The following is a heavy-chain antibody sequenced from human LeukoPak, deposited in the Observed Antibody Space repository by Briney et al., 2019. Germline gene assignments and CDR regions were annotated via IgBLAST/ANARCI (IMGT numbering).Heavy chain of an antibody. Sequence: GGSLRLSCAASGFTFSSYGMHWVRQAPGKGLEWVAVISYDGSNKYYADSVKGRFTISRDNSKNTLYLQMDSLRVEDTAVYHCAKDLGSSSDYWGQGTLVTVSS. CDR1: GFTFSSYG. CDR3: AKDLGSSSDY. D-gene: IGHD6-6*01. V-gene: IGHV3-30*18. CDR2: ISYDGSNK. J-gene: IGHJ4*02.